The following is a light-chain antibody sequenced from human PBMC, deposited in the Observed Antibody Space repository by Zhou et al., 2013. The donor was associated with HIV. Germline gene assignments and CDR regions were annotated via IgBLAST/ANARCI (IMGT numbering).Light chain of an antibody. CDR2: KAS. CDR1: QNISNW. Sequence: DIQMTQSPSTLSASVGDRATITCRASQNISNWLAWYQQKPGKAPKLLMYKASTLESGVASTFSGSGSGTEFTLTISSLQPDDFATYYCQQYDGYPYTFGPGDQAGDQT. J-gene: IGKJ2*01. V-gene: IGKV1-5*03. CDR3: QQYDGYPYT.